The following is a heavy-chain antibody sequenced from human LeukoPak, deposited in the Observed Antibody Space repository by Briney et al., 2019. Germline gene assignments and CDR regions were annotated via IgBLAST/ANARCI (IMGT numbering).Heavy chain of an antibody. V-gene: IGHV1-2*02. CDR3: ARSPNNNGPLSRWFDP. CDR2: INPNSGGT. Sequence: EASVKVSCKASGYTFTGYYMHWVRQAPGQGLEWMGWINPNSGGTNYAQKFQGRVTMTRDTSISTAYMELSRLRSDDTAVYYCARSPNNNGPLSRWFDPWGQGTLVTVSS. J-gene: IGHJ5*02. CDR1: GYTFTGYY. D-gene: IGHD1-14*01.